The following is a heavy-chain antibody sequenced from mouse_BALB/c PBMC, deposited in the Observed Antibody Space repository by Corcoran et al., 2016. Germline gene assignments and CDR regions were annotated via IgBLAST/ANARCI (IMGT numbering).Heavy chain of an antibody. Sequence: QVQLQQSGAELMKPGASVKISCKATGYTFSSYWIEWVKQRPGHGLEWIGEILPGSGSTNYNEKFKGKATFTADTSSNTAYMQLSSLTAEDSAVYYCAKASRAKVVDYWGQGTTLTVSS. J-gene: IGHJ2*01. D-gene: IGHD1-1*01. CDR1: GYTFSSYW. V-gene: IGHV1-9*01. CDR2: ILPGSGST. CDR3: AKASRAKVVDY.